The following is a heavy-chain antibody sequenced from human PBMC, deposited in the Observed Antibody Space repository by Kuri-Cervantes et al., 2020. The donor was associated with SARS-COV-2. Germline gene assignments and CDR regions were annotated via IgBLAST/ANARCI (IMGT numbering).Heavy chain of an antibody. CDR2: INPNSGGT. Sequence: ALVKVSCKASGYTFTGYYMHWVRQAPGQGLEWMGWINPNSGGTNYAQKFQGRVTMTRDTSISTAYMELSRLRSDDTAVYYCARGGKYQLLYRCEYYFDYWGQGTLVTVSS. CDR3: ARGGKYQLLYRCEYYFDY. D-gene: IGHD2-2*02. J-gene: IGHJ4*02. V-gene: IGHV1-2*02. CDR1: GYTFTGYY.